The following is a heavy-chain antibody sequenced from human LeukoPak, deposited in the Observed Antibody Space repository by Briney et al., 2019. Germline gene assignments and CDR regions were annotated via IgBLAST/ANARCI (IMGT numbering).Heavy chain of an antibody. CDR1: GGSISSYY. CDR2: IYYSGST. Sequence: PSETLSLTCTVSGGSISSYYWSWIRQPPGKGLEWIGYIYYSGSTNYNPSLKSRVTISVDTSKNQFSLKLSSVTAADTAVYYCARDHYDILTGYYTFDYWGQGTLVTVSS. CDR3: ARDHYDILTGYYTFDY. D-gene: IGHD3-9*01. J-gene: IGHJ4*02. V-gene: IGHV4-59*01.